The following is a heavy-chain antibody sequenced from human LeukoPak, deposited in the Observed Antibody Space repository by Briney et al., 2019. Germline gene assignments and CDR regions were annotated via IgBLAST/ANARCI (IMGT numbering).Heavy chain of an antibody. J-gene: IGHJ4*02. CDR2: IYYSGST. CDR3: TRNYDSSGYTTFGY. D-gene: IGHD3-22*01. Sequence: SETLSLTCTVSGGSISTYYWSWIRQPPGKGLEWIGHIYYSGSTNYNPSLKSRVTIAVDTSKNHFSLKLSSVTAADTAVYYCTRNYDSSGYTTFGYWGRGTLVTVFS. CDR1: GGSISTYY. V-gene: IGHV4-59*01.